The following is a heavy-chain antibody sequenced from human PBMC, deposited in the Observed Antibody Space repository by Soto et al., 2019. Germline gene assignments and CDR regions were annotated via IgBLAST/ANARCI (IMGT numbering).Heavy chain of an antibody. CDR1: GGTFSSYA. CDR3: ARINCSGGSCYATYYGMDI. V-gene: IGHV1-69*13. J-gene: IGHJ6*02. D-gene: IGHD2-15*01. CDR2: IIPIFGTA. Sequence: SVKVSCKASGGTFSSYAISWVRQAPGQGLEWMGGIIPIFGTANYAQKFQGRVTITADESTSTAYMELSSLRSEDTAVYYCARINCSGGSCYATYYGMDIWGQGTTVTVS.